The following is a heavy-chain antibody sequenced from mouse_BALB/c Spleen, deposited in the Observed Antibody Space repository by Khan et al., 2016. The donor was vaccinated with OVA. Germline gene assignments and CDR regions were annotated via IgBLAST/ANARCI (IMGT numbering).Heavy chain of an antibody. J-gene: IGHJ3*01. CDR1: GYTFTNFW. Sequence: QVRLQQPGAELVKPGASVKLSCKASGYTFTNFWIHWVKQRPGQGLEWIGEIYPRNGRTNNNEKFKSKATLTVEKFSSTAYMQLSSLTSEDSAVYYCARLYTAWFAYWGHGTTLTVSA. D-gene: IGHD2-1*01. CDR3: ARLYTAWFAY. CDR2: IYPRNGRT. V-gene: IGHV1S81*02.